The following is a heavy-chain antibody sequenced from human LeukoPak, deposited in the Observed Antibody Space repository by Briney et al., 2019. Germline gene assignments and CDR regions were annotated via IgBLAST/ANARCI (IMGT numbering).Heavy chain of an antibody. CDR2: ISYDGSNK. V-gene: IGHV3-30*03. Sequence: GGSLRLSCAASGFTFSSYGMHWVRQAPGKGLEWVAVISYDGSNKYYADSVKGRFTISRDNAKNSLYLQMNSLRAEDTAVYYCARDPGSGYIDYWGQGTLVTVSS. CDR1: GFTFSSYG. D-gene: IGHD1-26*01. J-gene: IGHJ4*02. CDR3: ARDPGSGYIDY.